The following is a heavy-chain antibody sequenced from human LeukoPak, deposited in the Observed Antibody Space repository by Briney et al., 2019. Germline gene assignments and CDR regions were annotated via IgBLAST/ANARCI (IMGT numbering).Heavy chain of an antibody. CDR2: IIPIFGTA. J-gene: IGHJ4*02. D-gene: IGHD3-10*01. CDR1: GGTFSSYA. V-gene: IGHV1-69*13. CDR3: AREESIGSYQFLHDS. Sequence: GASVKVSCKASGGTFSSYAISWVRQAPGQGLEWMGGIIPIFGTANYAQKFQGRVTITADESTSTAYMELRSLTSDDTAIYYCAREESIGSYQFLHDSWGQGTLVAVSS.